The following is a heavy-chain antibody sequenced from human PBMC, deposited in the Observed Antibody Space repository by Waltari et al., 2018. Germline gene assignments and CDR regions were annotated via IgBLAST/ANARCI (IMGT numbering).Heavy chain of an antibody. CDR2: IIPIFWNA. CDR3: AREQMITFGGVEPS. Sequence: QVQLVQSGAEVKKPGSSVKVSCKASGGTFSSYAISWVRQAPGQGLEWMGGIIPIFWNANYSQKVQGRVTITTDESTSTAYMELSSLRSEDTAEYYCAREQMITFGGVEPSWGQGTLVTVSS. V-gene: IGHV1-69*05. CDR1: GGTFSSYA. J-gene: IGHJ4*02. D-gene: IGHD3-16*01.